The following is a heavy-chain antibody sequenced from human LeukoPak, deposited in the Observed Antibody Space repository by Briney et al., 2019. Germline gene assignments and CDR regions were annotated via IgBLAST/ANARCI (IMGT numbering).Heavy chain of an antibody. V-gene: IGHV5-51*01. Sequence: GESLKISCKGSGYSFTSYWIGWVRQMPGKGLEWMGIIYPGDSDTRYSPSLQGQVTISADKSISTAYLQWSSLKASDTAMYYCARQDHDYGDYGGFFYWGQGTLVTVSS. CDR2: IYPGDSDT. J-gene: IGHJ4*02. CDR3: ARQDHDYGDYGGFFY. D-gene: IGHD4-17*01. CDR1: GYSFTSYW.